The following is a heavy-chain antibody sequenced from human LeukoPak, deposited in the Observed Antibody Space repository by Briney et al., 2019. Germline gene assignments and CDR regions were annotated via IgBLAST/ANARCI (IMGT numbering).Heavy chain of an antibody. J-gene: IGHJ3*02. V-gene: IGHV3-30*03. CDR1: GFTFSSYG. CDR3: ATQRPFDWFGTPVAFDI. Sequence: PGGSLRLSCAASGFTFSSYGMHWVRQAPGKGLEWVAVISSDGSNKYYADSVKGRFTISRDTSKNTLSLQMNSLRAEDTAVYYCATQRPFDWFGTPVAFDIWGQGTMVTVSS. D-gene: IGHD3-9*01. CDR2: ISSDGSNK.